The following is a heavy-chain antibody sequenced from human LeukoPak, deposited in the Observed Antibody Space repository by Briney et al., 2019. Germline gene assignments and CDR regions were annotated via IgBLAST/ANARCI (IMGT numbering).Heavy chain of an antibody. D-gene: IGHD1-26*01. J-gene: IGHJ3*02. V-gene: IGHV3-53*01. CDR1: GFTVSSSY. CDR2: IYSGGST. Sequence: PGGSLRLSCAASGFTVSSSYMSWVRQAPGKGLEWVSLIYSGGSTYYADSVKGRFTISRDNSKNTLYLQMNSLRAEDTAVYYCARDLIVGANHDAFDIWGQGTVVTVSS. CDR3: ARDLIVGANHDAFDI.